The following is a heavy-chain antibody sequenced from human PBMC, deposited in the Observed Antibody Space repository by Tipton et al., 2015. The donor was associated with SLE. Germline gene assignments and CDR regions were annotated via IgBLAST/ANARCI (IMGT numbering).Heavy chain of an antibody. J-gene: IGHJ4*02. D-gene: IGHD1-7*01. CDR1: GFTFRNYV. CDR3: ARIAGELRSDC. V-gene: IGHV3-21*01. CDR2: ISSSGNFE. Sequence: SLRLSCAASGFTFRNYVMSWVRQAPGKGLEWVSSISSSGNFEYYSDSLEGRFTISRDNAKNSLYLQMNSLRAEDTAVYYCARIAGELRSDCWGQGTLVSVSS.